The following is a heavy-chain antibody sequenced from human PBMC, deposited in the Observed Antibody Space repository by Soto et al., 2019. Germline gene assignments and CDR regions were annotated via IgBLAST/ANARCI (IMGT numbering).Heavy chain of an antibody. CDR3: ALRPVVAATPSWFDP. CDR2: IIPIFGTA. J-gene: IGHJ5*02. CDR1: GGTFSSYA. V-gene: IGHV1-69*13. Sequence: SVKVSCKASGGTFSSYAISWVRQAPGQGLEWMGGIIPIFGTANYAQKFQGRVTITADESTSTAYMELSSLRSEDTAVYYCALRPVVAATPSWFDPWGQGTLVTVSS. D-gene: IGHD2-15*01.